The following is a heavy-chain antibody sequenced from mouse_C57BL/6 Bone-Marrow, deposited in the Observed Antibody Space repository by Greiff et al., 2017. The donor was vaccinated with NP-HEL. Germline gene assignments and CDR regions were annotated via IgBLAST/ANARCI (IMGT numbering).Heavy chain of an antibody. J-gene: IGHJ4*01. CDR2: IRNKANGYTT. V-gene: IGHV7-3*01. Sequence: EVKVVESGGGLVQPGGSLSLSCAASGFTFTDYYMSWVRQPPGKALEWLGFIRNKANGYTTEYSASVKGRFTISRDNSQSILYLQMNALRAEDSATYYCAISHYAMDYWGQGASVTVSS. CDR3: AISHYAMDY. CDR1: GFTFTDYY.